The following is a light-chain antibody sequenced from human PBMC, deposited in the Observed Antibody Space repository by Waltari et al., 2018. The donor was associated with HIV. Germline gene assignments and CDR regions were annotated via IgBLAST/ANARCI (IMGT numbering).Light chain of an antibody. J-gene: IGLJ2*01. CDR1: KLGNKY. V-gene: IGLV3-1*01. Sequence: SYELTQPPSVSVSPGQTASITCSGDKLGNKYASWYQQRPGQSPVLVIYQDRKRPSGSSERVSRSPSLKTAPLSTCASHALYEGHYFCEARDRRTVCFAGG. CDR2: QDR. CDR3: EARDRRTVC.